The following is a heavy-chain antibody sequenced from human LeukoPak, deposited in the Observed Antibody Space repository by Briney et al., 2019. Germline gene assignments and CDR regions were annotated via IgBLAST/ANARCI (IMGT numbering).Heavy chain of an antibody. D-gene: IGHD3-22*01. CDR1: GGTFSSYA. CDR3: ARVPYYYYDSSGYNAAFDI. V-gene: IGHV1-69*13. Sequence: GASVKVSCKASGGTFSSYAISWVRQAPGQGLEWMGGIIPIFGTANYAQKFQGRVTITADESTSTAYMELSSLRSEDTAVYYCARVPYYYYDSSGYNAAFDIWGQGTMVTVSS. CDR2: IIPIFGTA. J-gene: IGHJ3*02.